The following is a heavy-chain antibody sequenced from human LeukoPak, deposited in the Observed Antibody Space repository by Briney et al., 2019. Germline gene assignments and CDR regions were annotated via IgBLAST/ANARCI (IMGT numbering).Heavy chain of an antibody. J-gene: IGHJ4*02. CDR1: GFTFSSYG. CDR3: AKASSSSWYYFDY. Sequence: GRSLRLSCAASGFTFSSYGMHWVRQAPGKRLEWVAVIWYDGSNKYYADSVKGRFTISRDNSKNTLYLQMNSLRAEDTAVYYCAKASSSSWYYFDYWGQGTLVTVSS. D-gene: IGHD6-13*01. V-gene: IGHV3-33*06. CDR2: IWYDGSNK.